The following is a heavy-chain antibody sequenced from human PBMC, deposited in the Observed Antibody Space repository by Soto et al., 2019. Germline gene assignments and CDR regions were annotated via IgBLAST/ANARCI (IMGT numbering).Heavy chain of an antibody. Sequence: WGSLGLSCVASGFTVSSDYMSWVRQAPGNGLEWVSVIYSDGSGGSTYYADSVKGRFTISRDNSKNTLYLQMNSLRVEDTAVYYCAREVDIVPPGGDYWGQGTLVTVSS. CDR1: GFTVSSDY. D-gene: IGHD5-12*01. J-gene: IGHJ4*02. V-gene: IGHV3-53*01. CDR3: AREVDIVPPGGDY. CDR2: IYSDGSGGST.